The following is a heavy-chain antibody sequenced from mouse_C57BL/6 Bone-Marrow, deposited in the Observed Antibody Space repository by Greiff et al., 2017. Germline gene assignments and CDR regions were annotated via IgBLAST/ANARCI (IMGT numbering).Heavy chain of an antibody. D-gene: IGHD2-1*01. CDR3: SRGGNYGGYYFDY. CDR1: GYTFTTSP. Sequence: QVQLQQSGAELVKPGASVKMSCKASGYTFTTSPIEWLKQNHGKSLEWIGNFHPYNDDTKYNEKFKGKATLTVEKSSSTVYLELSRVTSDDSAVYYCSRGGNYGGYYFDYRGQGATLTVST. J-gene: IGHJ2*01. V-gene: IGHV1-47*01. CDR2: FHPYNDDT.